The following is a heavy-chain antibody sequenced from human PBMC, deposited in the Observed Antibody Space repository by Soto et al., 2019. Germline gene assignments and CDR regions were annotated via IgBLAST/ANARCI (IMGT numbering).Heavy chain of an antibody. J-gene: IGHJ6*04. CDR2: ISYDGSNK. V-gene: IGHV3-30-3*01. D-gene: IGHD5-12*01. CDR3: ASIDSGHKRDSGMDV. CDR1: GFTFSIYA. Sequence: QVQLVESGGGVVQPGRSLRLSCAASGFTFSIYAMHWVRQAPGKGLEWVAVISYDGSNKYYADSVKGRFTISRDNSKKTLYLQMNSLRAEDTDVYYWASIDSGHKRDSGMDVWGKGNTVTVSS.